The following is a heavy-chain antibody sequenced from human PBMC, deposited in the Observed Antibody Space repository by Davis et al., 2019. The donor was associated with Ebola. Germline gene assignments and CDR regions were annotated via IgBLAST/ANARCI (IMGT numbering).Heavy chain of an antibody. V-gene: IGHV1-69*13. CDR2: IISIFGTA. Sequence: SVKVSCKASGGTFSSYAISWVRQAPGQGLEWMGGIISIFGTANYAQKFQGRVTITADESTSTAYMELSSLRSEDTAVYYCARAELLQEYYYYMDVWGKGTTVTVSS. CDR3: ARAELLQEYYYYMDV. D-gene: IGHD2-15*01. CDR1: GGTFSSYA. J-gene: IGHJ6*03.